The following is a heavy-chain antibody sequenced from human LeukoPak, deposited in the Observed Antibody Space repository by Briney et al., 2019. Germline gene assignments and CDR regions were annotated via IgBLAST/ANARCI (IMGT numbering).Heavy chain of an antibody. V-gene: IGHV1-69*05. J-gene: IGHJ5*02. CDR2: IIPIFGTA. D-gene: IGHD6-6*01. CDR1: GGTFSSYA. Sequence: GASVKVSCKASGGTFSSYAISWVRQAPGQGLEWVGGIIPIFGTANYAQKFQGRVTITTDESTSTAYMELSSLRTEDTAVYYCARGYSSSSHWFDPWGQGTLVTVSS. CDR3: ARGYSSSSHWFDP.